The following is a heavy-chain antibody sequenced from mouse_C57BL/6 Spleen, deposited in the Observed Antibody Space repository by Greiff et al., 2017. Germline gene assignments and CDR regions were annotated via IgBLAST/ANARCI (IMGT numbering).Heavy chain of an antibody. CDR2: IYPGDGDT. V-gene: IGHV1-82*01. Sequence: VQLQQSGPELVKPGASVKISCKASGYAFSSSWMNWVKQRPGKGLEWIGRIYPGDGDTNYNGKFKGKATLTADKSSSTAYMQLSSLTSEDSAVYFCARSPQATGFDYRGQGTTLTVSS. CDR3: ARSPQATGFDY. D-gene: IGHD3-2*02. J-gene: IGHJ2*01. CDR1: GYAFSSSW.